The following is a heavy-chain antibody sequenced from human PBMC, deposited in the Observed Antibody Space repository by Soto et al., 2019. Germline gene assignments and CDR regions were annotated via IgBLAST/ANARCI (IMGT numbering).Heavy chain of an antibody. D-gene: IGHD6-13*01. Sequence: QVQLQQSGPGLVKPSQTLSLTCAISGDSVSSDNVAWDWIRQSPSGGLEWLGRTYYRSKWSKWYHEYAVSMKSRITINPDTSKHQFSRQMNSVTPEDTAVYYCEGEASGSWYTWGQGTLVTVSS. CDR1: GDSVSSDNVA. CDR3: EGEASGSWYT. CDR2: TYYRSKWSKWYH. J-gene: IGHJ4*02. V-gene: IGHV6-1*01.